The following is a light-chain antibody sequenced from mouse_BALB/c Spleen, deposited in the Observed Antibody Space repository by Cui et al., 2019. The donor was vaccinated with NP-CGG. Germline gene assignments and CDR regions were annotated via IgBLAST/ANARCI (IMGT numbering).Light chain of an antibody. CDR1: TGAVTTTNY. Sequence: QAFFTPESGLTTSPGETVTLTCRSSTGAVTTTNYANWVQEKPDHLFTGLIGGTNNRAPGVPARFSGSLIGDKAALTITGAQTEDEAIYFCALWYSNHWVFGGGTKLTVL. J-gene: IGLJ1*01. CDR3: ALWYSNHWV. V-gene: IGLV1*01. CDR2: GTN.